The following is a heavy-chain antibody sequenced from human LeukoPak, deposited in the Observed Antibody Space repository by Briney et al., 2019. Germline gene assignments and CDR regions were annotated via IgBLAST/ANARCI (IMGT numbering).Heavy chain of an antibody. CDR3: AKDYGIMITFGGVIAANFDY. CDR2: IKQDGSEK. J-gene: IGHJ4*02. CDR1: GFTFSIYW. D-gene: IGHD3-16*02. Sequence: PGGSLRLSCAASGFTFSIYWMTWVRPAPGKGLEWVANIKQDGSEKYYVDSVKGRFAISRDNAKNSLYLQMNSLRAEDTAVYYCAKDYGIMITFGGVIAANFDYWGQGTLVTVSS. V-gene: IGHV3-7*01.